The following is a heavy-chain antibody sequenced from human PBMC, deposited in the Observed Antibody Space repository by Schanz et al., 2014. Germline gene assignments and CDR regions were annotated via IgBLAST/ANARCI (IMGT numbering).Heavy chain of an antibody. CDR1: GFIFNDYY. J-gene: IGHJ4*02. D-gene: IGHD4-17*01. CDR3: VRDTDYHFDY. V-gene: IGHV3-11*01. CDR2: ISRDGTTS. Sequence: QVQLVESGGGLVKPGGSLRLSCAASGFIFNDYYMNWIRQAPGKGLEWLSYISRDGTTSYYADSEKGRFTISRDNAKNSLYLEMTSLRGKDTDLYYCVRDTDYHFDYWGQGTLVTVSS.